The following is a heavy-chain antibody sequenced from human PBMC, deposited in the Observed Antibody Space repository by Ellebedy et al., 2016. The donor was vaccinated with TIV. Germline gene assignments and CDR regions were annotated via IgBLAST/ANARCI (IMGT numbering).Heavy chain of an antibody. CDR2: INPSDDVT. J-gene: IGHJ4*02. CDR1: GYTFRYFY. V-gene: IGHV1-46*01. Sequence: ASVKVSCXASGYTFRYFYMHWVRQAPGQGLEWLGIINPSDDVTNYAQKFQGRLTMTRDTSTSTVYMELSSLRSEDTAMYYCVREMSGGVFDYWGQGTLVTASS. D-gene: IGHD3-10*02. CDR3: VREMSGGVFDY.